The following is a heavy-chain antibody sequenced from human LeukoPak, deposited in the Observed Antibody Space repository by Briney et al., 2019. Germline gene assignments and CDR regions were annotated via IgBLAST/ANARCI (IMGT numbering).Heavy chain of an antibody. CDR1: GFTFSSYE. CDR2: ISSSGSTI. CDR3: ARVSPFIRWDSSVGYFDY. V-gene: IGHV3-48*03. D-gene: IGHD3-22*01. J-gene: IGHJ4*02. Sequence: QPGGSLRLSCAASGFTFSSYEMNWVRQAPGKGLEWVSYISSSGSTIYYADSVKGRFTISRDNAKNSLYLQMNSLRAEDTAVYYCARVSPFIRWDSSVGYFDYWGQGTLVTVSS.